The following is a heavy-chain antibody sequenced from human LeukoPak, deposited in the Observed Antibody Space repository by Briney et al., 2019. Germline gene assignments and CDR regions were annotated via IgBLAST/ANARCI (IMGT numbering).Heavy chain of an antibody. D-gene: IGHD3-10*01. J-gene: IGHJ6*03. Sequence: PSETLSLTCAVYGGSFSGYYWSWVRQPPGKGLEWIGEINHSGSTNYNPSLKSRVTISVDTSKNQFSLKLSSVTAADTAVYYCARPGRYYYMDVWGKGTTVTVSS. CDR1: GGSFSGYY. CDR3: ARPGRYYYMDV. V-gene: IGHV4-34*01. CDR2: INHSGST.